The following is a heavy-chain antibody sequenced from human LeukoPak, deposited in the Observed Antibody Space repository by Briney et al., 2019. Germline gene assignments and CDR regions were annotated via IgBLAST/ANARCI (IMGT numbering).Heavy chain of an antibody. Sequence: PGGSLRLSCAASGLTFSSYSMNWVRQAPGKGLEWVSSISSSSSYIYYADSLKGRFTISRDSAKNSLYLQMNSLRAEDTAVYYCARDPGIRGFDYWGQGTLVTVSS. CDR1: GLTFSSYS. CDR3: ARDPGIRGFDY. V-gene: IGHV3-21*01. D-gene: IGHD3-10*01. J-gene: IGHJ4*02. CDR2: ISSSSSYI.